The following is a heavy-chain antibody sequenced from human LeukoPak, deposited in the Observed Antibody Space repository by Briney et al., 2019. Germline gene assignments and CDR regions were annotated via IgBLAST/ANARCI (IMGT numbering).Heavy chain of an antibody. V-gene: IGHV3-30*08. CDR1: AFTFSAYA. J-gene: IGHJ3*02. CDR3: ARGPGPIAGAKNPFDI. CDR2: ISYDGSNK. Sequence: GRSLRLSCAASAFTFSAYAMRWVRQAPGKGLEWVAVISYDGSNKYYADSVKGRFTISGDKSKDTLYLQMNGLRPEDTAVYYCARGPGPIAGAKNPFDIWGQGTMVTVSS. D-gene: IGHD1-26*01.